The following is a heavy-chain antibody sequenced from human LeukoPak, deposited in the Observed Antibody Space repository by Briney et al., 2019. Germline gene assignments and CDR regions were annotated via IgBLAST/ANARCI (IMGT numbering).Heavy chain of an antibody. Sequence: SETLSLTCTVSGYSITSGYYWGWIRQPPGKGLEWIGSIYYSGSTYYSPSLKSRVTISVDTSKNQFSLKLSSVTAADTAVYYCARVPYSYGSVSSFDYWGQGTLVTVSS. CDR2: IYYSGST. CDR3: ARVPYSYGSVSSFDY. J-gene: IGHJ4*02. D-gene: IGHD5-18*01. V-gene: IGHV4-38-2*02. CDR1: GYSITSGYY.